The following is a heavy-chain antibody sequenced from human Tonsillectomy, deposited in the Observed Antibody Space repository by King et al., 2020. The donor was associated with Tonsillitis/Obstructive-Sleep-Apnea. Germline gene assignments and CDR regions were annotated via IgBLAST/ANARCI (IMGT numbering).Heavy chain of an antibody. Sequence: QLQESGPGLVKPSGTLSLTCAVSGASITSTNWWNWVRQSPGKGLEWVGEIHHSGNSNYDPSLKGRVTISVDKSKNQFSLKLSSVTAADPAVYYCSRVLQGCSTTSCYFDIWGQGSMVTVSS. V-gene: IGHV4-4*02. CDR3: SRVLQGCSTTSCYFDI. D-gene: IGHD2-2*01. J-gene: IGHJ3*02. CDR1: GASITSTNW. CDR2: IHHSGNS.